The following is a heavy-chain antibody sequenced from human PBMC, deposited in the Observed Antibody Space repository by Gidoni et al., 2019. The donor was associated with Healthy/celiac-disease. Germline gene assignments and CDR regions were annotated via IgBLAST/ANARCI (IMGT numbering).Heavy chain of an antibody. Sequence: QVQLVESGGGVVQPGRSRRLSCAASGFTFSSYGMHWVRQAPGKGLEWVAVISYDGSNKYYADSVKGRFTISRDNSKNTLYLQMNSLRAEDTAVYYCAKTPGGYCSGGSCYVDRPYYYYYGMDVWGQGTTVTVSS. CDR2: ISYDGSNK. D-gene: IGHD2-15*01. J-gene: IGHJ6*02. CDR1: GFTFSSYG. CDR3: AKTPGGYCSGGSCYVDRPYYYYYGMDV. V-gene: IGHV3-30*18.